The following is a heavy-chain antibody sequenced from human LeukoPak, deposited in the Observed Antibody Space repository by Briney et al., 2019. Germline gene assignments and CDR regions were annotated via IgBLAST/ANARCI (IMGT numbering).Heavy chain of an antibody. CDR3: ARAVYSSSWRDAFDI. CDR1: GYSISSGYY. D-gene: IGHD6-13*01. CDR2: IYHSGST. V-gene: IGHV4-38-2*02. J-gene: IGHJ3*02. Sequence: SETLSLTCTVSGYSISSGYYWGWIRQPPGKGLEWIGSIYHSGSTYYNPSLKSRVSISVDTSKNQFSLKLSSVTAADTAVYYCARAVYSSSWRDAFDIWGQGTMVTVSS.